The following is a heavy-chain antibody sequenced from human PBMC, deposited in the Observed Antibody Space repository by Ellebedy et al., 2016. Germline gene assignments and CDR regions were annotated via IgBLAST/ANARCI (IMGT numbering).Heavy chain of an antibody. D-gene: IGHD2-15*01. V-gene: IGHV3-23*01. CDR2: ISGSGGST. CDR1: GFTFSSYA. J-gene: IGHJ6*02. Sequence: GESLKISXAASGFTFSSYAMSWVRQAPGKGLEWVSAISGSGGSTYYADSVKGRFTISRDNSKNTLYLQMNSLRAEDTAVYYCARGIVVVVAVQPRHYGMDVWGQGTTVTVSS. CDR3: ARGIVVVVAVQPRHYGMDV.